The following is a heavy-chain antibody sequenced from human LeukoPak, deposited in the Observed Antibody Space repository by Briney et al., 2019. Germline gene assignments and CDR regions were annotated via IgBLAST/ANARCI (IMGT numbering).Heavy chain of an antibody. CDR1: VFSFRDYL. V-gene: IGHV3-7*04. Sequence: GGSLRLSCVAPVFSFRDYLECWGRQAPGKGLEWVANIKEDGSESYYVDSVKGRFTISRDSAKNSLFLQMSSLRAEDTAVYYCARGGDRSASWSRPLDHWGQGTLVTVPS. J-gene: IGHJ4*02. CDR2: IKEDGSES. CDR3: ARGGDRSASWSRPLDH. D-gene: IGHD2-2*01.